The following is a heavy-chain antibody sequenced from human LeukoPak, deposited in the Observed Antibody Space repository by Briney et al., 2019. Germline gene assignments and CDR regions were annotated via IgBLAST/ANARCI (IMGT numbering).Heavy chain of an antibody. CDR2: IYYSGST. CDR1: GGSISSGGSY. J-gene: IGHJ4*02. D-gene: IGHD4-17*01. V-gene: IGHV4-31*02. Sequence: PSETLSLTWTVSGGSISSGGSYWSWIRQHPGKGLEWIGYIYYSGSTYYNPSLKSRVTTSLDTSKNQFSLRLSSVTAADTAVYYCGRAPDYGDYHFDYWGQGTLVTVSS. CDR3: GRAPDYGDYHFDY.